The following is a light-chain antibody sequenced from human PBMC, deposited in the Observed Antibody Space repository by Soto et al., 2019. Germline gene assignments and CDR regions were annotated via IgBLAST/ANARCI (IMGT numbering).Light chain of an antibody. Sequence: QSVLTQPSSLSGSPGQSITIPCPGNSNDIGGYNYVSWYQQFPGKAPKLIIYDVTNRPSGVSFRFSGSKSGNTASLTISGLQAEDEAGCSSYSSTSTRRLFGAGTKVTVL. V-gene: IGLV2-14*03. CDR2: DVT. CDR3: SSYSSTSTRRL. CDR1: SNDIGGYNY. J-gene: IGLJ1*01.